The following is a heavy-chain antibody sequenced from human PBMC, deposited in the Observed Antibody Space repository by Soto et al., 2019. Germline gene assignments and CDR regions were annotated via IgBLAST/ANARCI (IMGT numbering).Heavy chain of an antibody. V-gene: IGHV3-23*01. CDR1: GFTFSSYA. D-gene: IGHD2-15*01. J-gene: IGHJ6*03. CDR2: ISGSGGST. CDR3: GVCSTAYYYYMDV. Sequence: GGSLRLSCAASGFTFSSYAMSWVRQAPGKGLEWVSAISGSGGSTYYADSVKGRFTISRDNSKNTLYLQMNSLRAEDTAVYYCGVCSTAYYYYMDVWGKGTTVTVSS.